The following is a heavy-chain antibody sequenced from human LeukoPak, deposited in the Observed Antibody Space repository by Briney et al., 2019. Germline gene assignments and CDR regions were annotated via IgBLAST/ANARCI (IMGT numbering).Heavy chain of an antibody. CDR2: ISAYNGNT. CDR1: GYTFTSYG. CDR3: ARLVHCSSTSCYAGTDVVDYYYMDV. V-gene: IGHV1-18*01. D-gene: IGHD2-2*01. Sequence: ASVKVSCKASGYTFTSYGISWVRQAPGQGLEWMGWISAYNGNTNYAQKLQGRVTMTTDTSTSTAYMELRSLRSDDTAVYYCARLVHCSSTSCYAGTDVVDYYYMDVWGKGTTVTVSS. J-gene: IGHJ6*03.